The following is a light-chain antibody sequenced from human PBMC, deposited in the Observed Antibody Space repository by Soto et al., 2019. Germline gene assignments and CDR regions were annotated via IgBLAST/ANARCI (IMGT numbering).Light chain of an antibody. CDR1: SSDVGGYNY. CDR2: DVS. J-gene: IGLJ3*02. V-gene: IGLV2-11*01. Sequence: QSALTQPRSVSGSPGQSVTISCTGTSSDVGGYNYVSWYQQHPGKAPKLVIYDVSKRPSGVPDRFSGSKSGTTASLTISGLQAEDEADYYCCSYAGNSLWVFGGGTKLTVL. CDR3: CSYAGNSLWV.